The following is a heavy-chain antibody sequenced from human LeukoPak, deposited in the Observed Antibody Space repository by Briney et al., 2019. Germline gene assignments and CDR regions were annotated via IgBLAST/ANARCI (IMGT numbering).Heavy chain of an antibody. V-gene: IGHV3-30*02. CDR1: GFTLINYG. J-gene: IGHJ4*02. CDR3: AKSWELPAALDY. CDR2: IRYDGSNK. D-gene: IGHD1-26*01. Sequence: GGFLRLSCAASGFTLINYGMHWVRQAPGKGLEWVSYIRYDGSNKYYRHSVKGRFTISRDNSKNTLYLQMNSLRREDTAVYYCAKSWELPAALDYWGQGTLVTVSS.